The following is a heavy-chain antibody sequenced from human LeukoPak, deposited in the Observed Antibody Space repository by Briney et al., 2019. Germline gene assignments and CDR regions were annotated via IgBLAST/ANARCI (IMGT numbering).Heavy chain of an antibody. D-gene: IGHD3-3*01. J-gene: IGHJ6*03. CDR3: ARGLGDFWSGYGVNYMDV. CDR1: GGSFSGYY. CDR2: INHSGST. V-gene: IGHV4-34*01. Sequence: SETLSLTCAVYGGSFSGYYWSWTRQPPGKGLEWIGEINHSGSTNYNPSLKSRVTISVDTSKNQFSLKLSSVTAADTAVYYCARGLGDFWSGYGVNYMDVWGKGTTVTVSS.